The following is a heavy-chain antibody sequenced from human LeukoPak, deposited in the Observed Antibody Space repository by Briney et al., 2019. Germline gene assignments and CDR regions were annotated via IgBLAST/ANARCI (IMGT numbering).Heavy chain of an antibody. V-gene: IGHV4-39*01. Sequence: SETLSLTRTVSGGSISSSSYYWGWIRQPPGKGLEWIGSINYSGSTYYNPSLKSRVTISVDTSKNQFSLKLSSVTAADTAVYYCARRPQSYIDVWGKGTTVTVSS. CDR1: GGSISSSSYY. CDR2: INYSGST. J-gene: IGHJ6*03. CDR3: ARRPQSYIDV.